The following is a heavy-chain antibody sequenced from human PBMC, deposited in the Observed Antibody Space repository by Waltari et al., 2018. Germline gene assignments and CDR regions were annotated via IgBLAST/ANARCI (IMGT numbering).Heavy chain of an antibody. J-gene: IGHJ4*02. CDR3: VRDSSGTY. CDR1: GFTFSSHW. Sequence: EVQLVESGGGLVQPGGSLRLSCAASGFTFSSHWMYWVRQTPGKGLGWGSGINSDGSSTSYADSVKGRVTISRDNAKNTLYLQMNSLRAEDTAVYYCVRDSSGTYWGQGTQVTVSS. V-gene: IGHV3-74*01. D-gene: IGHD3-22*01. CDR2: INSDGSST.